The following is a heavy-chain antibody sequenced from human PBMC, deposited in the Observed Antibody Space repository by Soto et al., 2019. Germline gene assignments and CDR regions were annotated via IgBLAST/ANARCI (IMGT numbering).Heavy chain of an antibody. V-gene: IGHV3-7*01. CDR2: MKEDGGEK. Sequence: GGSLRLSCTASGFTFSNYWMTWVRQAPGKGLEWVANMKEDGGEKYYLDSVNGRFTISRDNAKNSLYLQMNSLRAEDTAVYFCARGWAALDYWGQGSLVTVPS. CDR3: ARGWAALDY. J-gene: IGHJ4*02. CDR1: GFTFSNYW. D-gene: IGHD2-15*01.